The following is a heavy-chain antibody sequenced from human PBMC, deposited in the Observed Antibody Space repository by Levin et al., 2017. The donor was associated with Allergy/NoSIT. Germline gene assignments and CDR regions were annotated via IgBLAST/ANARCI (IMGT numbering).Heavy chain of an antibody. CDR1: GFTFSSYA. Sequence: ETLSLTCAASGFTFSSYAMSWVRQAPGKGLEWVSAISGSGGGTYYADSVKGRFTISRDNSKNTLYLQMNSLRAEDTAVYYCAKDGPYSYGFGGYYFDYWGQGTLVPVSS. J-gene: IGHJ4*02. CDR2: ISGSGGGT. D-gene: IGHD5-18*01. CDR3: AKDGPYSYGFGGYYFDY. V-gene: IGHV3-23*01.